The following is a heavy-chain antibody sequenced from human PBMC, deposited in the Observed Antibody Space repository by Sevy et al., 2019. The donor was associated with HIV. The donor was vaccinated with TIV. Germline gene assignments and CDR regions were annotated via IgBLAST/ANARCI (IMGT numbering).Heavy chain of an antibody. D-gene: IGHD3-3*01. Sequence: GGSLRLSCAASGFTFSSYGMHWVRQAPGKGLEWVAFIRYDGSNKYYADSVKGRFTISRDNSKNTLYLQMNSLRAEDTAVYYCAKDLPFEPFWSGYYPSYYYGMDVWGQGTTVTVSS. J-gene: IGHJ6*02. V-gene: IGHV3-30*02. CDR2: IRYDGSNK. CDR3: AKDLPFEPFWSGYYPSYYYGMDV. CDR1: GFTFSSYG.